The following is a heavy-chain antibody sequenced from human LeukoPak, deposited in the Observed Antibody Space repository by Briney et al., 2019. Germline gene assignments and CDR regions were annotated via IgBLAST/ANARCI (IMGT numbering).Heavy chain of an antibody. CDR3: ARDPVSGVWLNSREYYFDY. CDR1: GFTFSSYS. V-gene: IGHV3-21*01. D-gene: IGHD5-12*01. CDR2: ISSSSSYI. Sequence: GGSLRLSCAASGFTFSSYSMNWVRQAPGKGLEWVSSISSSSSYIYDADSVKGRFTISRDNAKNSLYLQMNSLRAEDTAVYYCARDPVSGVWLNSREYYFDYWGQGTLVTVSS. J-gene: IGHJ4*02.